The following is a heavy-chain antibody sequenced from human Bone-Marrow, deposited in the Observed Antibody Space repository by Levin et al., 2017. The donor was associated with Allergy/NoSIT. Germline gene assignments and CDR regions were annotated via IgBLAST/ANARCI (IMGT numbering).Heavy chain of an antibody. CDR3: ALGGGYCNGWRCPYYFDY. J-gene: IGHJ4*02. CDR2: INTNTGDP. D-gene: IGHD2-15*01. V-gene: IGHV7-4-1*02. CDR1: GYSFTSYA. Sequence: PGESLKISCRASGYSFTSYAMNWVRLAPGQGPQWLGWINTNTGDPTYAQGFTRRFVFSLDTSVTTAYLQISSLRAEDTAVYYCALGGGYCNGWRCPYYFDYWGRGSLVTVSS.